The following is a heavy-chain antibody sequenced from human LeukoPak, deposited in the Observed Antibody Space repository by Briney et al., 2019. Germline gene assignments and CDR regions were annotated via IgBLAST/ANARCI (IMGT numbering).Heavy chain of an antibody. D-gene: IGHD6-19*01. Sequence: GGSLRLSRAASGFTFRSYAMSWVRQAPGKGLECVSAISGGGPVTYYTDSVKGRFTISRDNSKNTLYLEMNSLRAEDTAVYYCARRGSSGWYDYWGQGTLVTVSS. J-gene: IGHJ4*02. CDR1: GFTFRSYA. CDR2: ISGGGPVT. CDR3: ARRGSSGWYDY. V-gene: IGHV3-23*01.